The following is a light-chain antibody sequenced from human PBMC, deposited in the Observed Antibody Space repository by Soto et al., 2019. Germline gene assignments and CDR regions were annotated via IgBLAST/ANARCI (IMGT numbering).Light chain of an antibody. J-gene: IGKJ2*02. CDR3: QQSSSTPCT. CDR1: QSINAY. CDR2: AAS. Sequence: DIQMTQSPPSLYASVGDRVTITCRASQSINAYLNWYQHQPGKAPQLLIYAASTLQSGVPSRFSGSRSGTDFTLTISSLQPEDFATYYCQQSSSTPCTFGQGTSLEIK. V-gene: IGKV1-39*01.